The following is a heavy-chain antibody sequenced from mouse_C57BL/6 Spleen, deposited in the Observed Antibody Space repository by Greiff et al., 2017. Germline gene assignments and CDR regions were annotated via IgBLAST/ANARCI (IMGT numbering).Heavy chain of an antibody. J-gene: IGHJ2*01. CDR2: ISSGGSYT. CDR3: ARQELRNYFDY. V-gene: IGHV5-6*01. D-gene: IGHD1-1*01. Sequence: EVQLQESGGDLVKPGGSLKLSCAASGFTFSSYGMSWVRQTPDKRLEWVATISSGGSYTYYPDSVKGRFTISRDNAKNTLYLQMSSLKSEDTAMYYCARQELRNYFDYWGQGTTLTVSS. CDR1: GFTFSSYG.